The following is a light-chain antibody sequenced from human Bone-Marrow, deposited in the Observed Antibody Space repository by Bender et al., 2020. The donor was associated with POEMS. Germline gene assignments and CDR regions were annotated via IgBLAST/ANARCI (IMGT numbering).Light chain of an antibody. J-gene: IGLJ1*01. CDR2: GYN. CDR3: ISYTGQSGLFYV. V-gene: IGLV1-40*01. Sequence: QSVLTQPPSASGTPGQRVTISCTGSSSNTGSGYDINWYQHLPGTAPKLLIYGYNNRPSGVPDRFSGSKSDNTASLTISALQADDEADYYCISYTGQSGLFYVFGSGTKVTVL. CDR1: SSNTGSGYD.